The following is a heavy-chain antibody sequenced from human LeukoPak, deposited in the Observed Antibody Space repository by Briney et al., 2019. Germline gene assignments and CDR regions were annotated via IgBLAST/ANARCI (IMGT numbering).Heavy chain of an antibody. CDR1: GFTFSSYS. D-gene: IGHD3-22*01. CDR3: ARDQNYYDSSGELYYVY. CDR2: ISSSTSYI. V-gene: IGHV3-21*01. J-gene: IGHJ4*02. Sequence: PGGSLRLSCAASGFTFSSYSMNWIRQAPGKGLEWVSSISSSTSYIYYADSVKGRFTISKDNAKNSLYLQMNSLRAEDTAVYYCARDQNYYDSSGELYYVYWGQGTLVTVSS.